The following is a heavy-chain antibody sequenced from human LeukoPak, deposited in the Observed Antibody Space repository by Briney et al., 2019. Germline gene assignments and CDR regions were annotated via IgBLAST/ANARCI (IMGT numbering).Heavy chain of an antibody. CDR3: ARPRPYYDSSGGAYHFDH. J-gene: IGHJ4*02. CDR2: IYPADSDT. V-gene: IGHV5-51*01. CDR1: GSSFTNYW. Sequence: GESLKISCQGCGSSFTNYWIGGVRQMPGKGLEWMGIIYPADSDTRYSPSFQGQVTISVDKSISTAYLQWSSLKASDTAMYYCARPRPYYDSSGGAYHFDHWGQGTLVTVSS. D-gene: IGHD3-22*01.